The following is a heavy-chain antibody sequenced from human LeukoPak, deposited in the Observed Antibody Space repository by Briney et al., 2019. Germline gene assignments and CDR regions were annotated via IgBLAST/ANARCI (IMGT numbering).Heavy chain of an antibody. Sequence: SETLSLTCTVSGGSISSYYWSWIRQPPGKGLERIGYIYYSGNTNYNPPLKSRVTISVDTSKNQFSLNLSSVTAADTAVYYCARVSSGSYLYFDYCGQGTLVTVSS. D-gene: IGHD1-26*01. CDR3: ARVSSGSYLYFDY. CDR2: IYYSGNT. J-gene: IGHJ4*02. V-gene: IGHV4-59*01. CDR1: GGSISSYY.